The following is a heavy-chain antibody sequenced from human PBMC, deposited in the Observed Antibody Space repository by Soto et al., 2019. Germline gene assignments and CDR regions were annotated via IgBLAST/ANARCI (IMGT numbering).Heavy chain of an antibody. V-gene: IGHV4-30-4*08. J-gene: IGHJ5*02. CDR3: AREDPILNWFDP. Sequence: SETLSLTCTVSGGSISSYYWSWIRQPPGKGLEWIGYIYYSGSTYYNPSLKSRVTISVDTSKNQFSLKLSSVTAADTAVYYCAREDPILNWFDPWGQGTLVTVSS. D-gene: IGHD2-15*01. CDR1: GGSISSYY. CDR2: IYYSGST.